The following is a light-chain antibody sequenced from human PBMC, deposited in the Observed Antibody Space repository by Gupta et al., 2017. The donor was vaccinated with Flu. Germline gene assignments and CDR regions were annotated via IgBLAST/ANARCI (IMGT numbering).Light chain of an antibody. CDR2: EVS. CDR1: RSDVGGYNY. J-gene: IGLJ1*01. Sequence: QSALTQPASVSGSPGQSITISCTGTRSDVGGYNYVSWYQQHPGRAPKLMIYEVSNRPAGVSNRFSGSKSDNTASLTISGLQEEDEADYYCSSDTSSNTHVFGTGTKVTVL. V-gene: IGLV2-14*01. CDR3: SSDTSSNTHV.